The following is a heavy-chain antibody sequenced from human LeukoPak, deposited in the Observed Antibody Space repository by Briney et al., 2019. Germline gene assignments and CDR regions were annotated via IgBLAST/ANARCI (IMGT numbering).Heavy chain of an antibody. CDR2: IKQDGSEN. CDR3: ARGYFSSSGRGMDV. Sequence: PGGSLRLSCAASGFTFSTYWMSWVRQAPGKGLEWVANIKQDGSENYYVDSVKGRFTISRDNAKNSLYLQMNSLRVEDTAVYYCARGYFSSSGRGMDVWGQGTLVTVSS. V-gene: IGHV3-7*01. CDR1: GFTFSTYW. D-gene: IGHD6-13*01. J-gene: IGHJ4*02.